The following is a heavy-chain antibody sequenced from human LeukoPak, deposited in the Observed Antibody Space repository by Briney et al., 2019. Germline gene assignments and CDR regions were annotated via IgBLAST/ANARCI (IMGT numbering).Heavy chain of an antibody. CDR3: ATLNWDDGEVSGFDH. CDR2: IKKDETKI. Sequence: PGGSLRLSCTTSGFSFRNTWMSWVRQAPGKGLEWVADIKKDETKIYYADSVKGRFTISRDNAKRSLYLQMNVLRAADTAVYYCATLNWDDGEVSGFDHWGRGIMVTVSS. CDR1: GFSFRNTW. V-gene: IGHV3-7*01. D-gene: IGHD1-26*01. J-gene: IGHJ5*02.